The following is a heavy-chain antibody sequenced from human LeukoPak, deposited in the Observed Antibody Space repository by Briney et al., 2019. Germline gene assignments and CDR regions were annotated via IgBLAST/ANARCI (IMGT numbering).Heavy chain of an antibody. CDR3: TTYSSGWYGYYYYGMDV. CDR2: IKSKTDGGTT. Sequence: GSLRLSCAASGFTFSNAWMSWVRQAPGKGLEWVGRIKSKTDGGTTDYAAPVKGRFTISRDDSKNTLYLQMNSLKTEDTAVYYCTTYSSGWYGYYYYGMDVWGQGTTVTVSS. J-gene: IGHJ6*02. CDR1: GFTFSNAW. V-gene: IGHV3-15*01. D-gene: IGHD6-19*01.